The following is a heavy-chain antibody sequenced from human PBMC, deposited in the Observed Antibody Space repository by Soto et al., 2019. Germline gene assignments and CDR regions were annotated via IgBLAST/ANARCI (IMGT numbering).Heavy chain of an antibody. J-gene: IGHJ6*02. CDR2: IIPIFGTA. CDR1: GGTFSSYA. V-gene: IGHV1-69*13. D-gene: IGHD2-2*01. Sequence: SVKVSCKASGGTFSSYAISWVRQAPGQGLEWMGGIIPIFGTANYAQKFQGRVTITADESTSTAYMELSSLRSEDTAVYYCARAGGSSTSCCRPGHYYYGMDVWGQGTTVTVS. CDR3: ARAGGSSTSCCRPGHYYYGMDV.